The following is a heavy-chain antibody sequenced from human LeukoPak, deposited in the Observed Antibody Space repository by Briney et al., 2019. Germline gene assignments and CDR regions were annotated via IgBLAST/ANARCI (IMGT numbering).Heavy chain of an antibody. Sequence: GGSLRLSCAVSGFTFSSYSMNWVRQAPGKGLEWVSYISSSSSTIYYADSVKGRFTISRDNAKNSLYLQMNSLRAEDTAVYYCARHQPYFDSWGQGTLVTVSS. CDR3: ARHQPYFDS. D-gene: IGHD2-2*01. CDR1: GFTFSSYS. V-gene: IGHV3-48*04. J-gene: IGHJ4*02. CDR2: ISSSSSTI.